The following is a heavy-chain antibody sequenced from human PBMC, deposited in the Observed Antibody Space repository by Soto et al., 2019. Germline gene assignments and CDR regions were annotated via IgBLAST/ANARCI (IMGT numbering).Heavy chain of an antibody. J-gene: IGHJ4*02. V-gene: IGHV3-11*01. CDR3: ARIRGSSGYPIDY. CDR1: GFTFSDFY. Sequence: QVQLVESGGGLVKPRGSLRLSCAASGFTFSDFYMTWIRQAPGKGLEWLSYISGTAITIKYADSVKGLVTISRDNARNSLFLLMNSLGAEDTAVYYCARIRGSSGYPIDYWGQGTLVTVSS. D-gene: IGHD3-22*01. CDR2: ISGTAITI.